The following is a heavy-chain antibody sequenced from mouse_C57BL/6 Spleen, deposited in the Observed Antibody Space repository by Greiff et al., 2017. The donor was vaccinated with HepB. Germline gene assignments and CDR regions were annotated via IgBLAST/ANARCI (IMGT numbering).Heavy chain of an antibody. V-gene: IGHV1-82*01. J-gene: IGHJ4*01. CDR1: GYAFSSSW. CDR3: ARGDGNYAGYAMDY. D-gene: IGHD2-1*01. CDR2: IYPGDGDT. Sequence: QVQLQQSGPELVKPGASVKISCKASGYAFSSSWMNWVKQRTGKGLEWIGRIYPGDGDTNYNGKFKGKATLTADKSSSSAYMQLSSLTSEDSAVYFCARGDGNYAGYAMDYWGQGTSVTVSS.